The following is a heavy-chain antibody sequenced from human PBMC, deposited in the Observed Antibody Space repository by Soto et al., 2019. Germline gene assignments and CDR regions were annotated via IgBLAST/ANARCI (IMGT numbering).Heavy chain of an antibody. CDR3: AEAPAASEAYYYGMDV. CDR2: IIPIFGTA. D-gene: IGHD2-2*01. V-gene: IGHV1-69*13. Sequence: SVKVSCTASVGTFSSYAISWVRQAPGQGLEWMGGIIPIFGTANYAQKFQGRVTITADESTSTAYMELSSLRSEDTAVYYCAEAPAASEAYYYGMDVWGQGTTVTVSS. CDR1: VGTFSSYA. J-gene: IGHJ6*02.